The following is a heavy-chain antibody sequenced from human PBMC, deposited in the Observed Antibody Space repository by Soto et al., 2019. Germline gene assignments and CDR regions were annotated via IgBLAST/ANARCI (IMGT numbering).Heavy chain of an antibody. CDR1: GFSLSNARMG. J-gene: IGHJ3*02. D-gene: IGHD3-22*01. V-gene: IGHV2-26*01. Sequence: QVTLKESGPVLVKPTETLTLTCTVSGFSLSNARMGVSWIRQPPGKALEWLAHIFSNDEKSYSTSLKSRLTISKDTSKSQVVLTMTNMDPVDTATYYCARMDYYDSSGYYYDDYAALDIWGQGTMVTVSS. CDR2: IFSNDEK. CDR3: ARMDYYDSSGYYYDDYAALDI.